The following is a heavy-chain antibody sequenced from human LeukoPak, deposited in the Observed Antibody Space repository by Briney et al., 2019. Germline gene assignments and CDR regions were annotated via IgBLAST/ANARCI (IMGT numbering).Heavy chain of an antibody. CDR1: GGTFSSYA. J-gene: IGHJ6*03. V-gene: IGHV1-69*05. CDR2: IIPIFGTA. D-gene: IGHD5-18*01. Sequence: SVKVSCKASGGTFSSYAISWVRQAPGQGLEWMGRIIPIFGTANYAQKFQGRVTITTDESTSTAYMELSSLRSEDTAVYYCATDTAMALYYYYYTDVWGKGTTVTVSS. CDR3: ATDTAMALYYYYYTDV.